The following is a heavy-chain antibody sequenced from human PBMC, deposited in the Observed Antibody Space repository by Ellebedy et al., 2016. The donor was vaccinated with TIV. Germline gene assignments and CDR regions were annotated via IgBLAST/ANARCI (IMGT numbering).Heavy chain of an antibody. CDR2: IYYSGST. J-gene: IGHJ6*02. Sequence: SETLSLXCTVSGGSISSGDYYWSWIRQPPGKGLEWIGYIYYSGSTYYNPSLKSRVTISVDTSKNQFSLKLSSVTAADTAVYYCARDGVRVVPAAISGATGGGRPSKGGMDVWGQGTTVTVSS. D-gene: IGHD2-2*02. CDR1: GGSISSGDYY. CDR3: ARDGVRVVPAAISGATGGGRPSKGGMDV. V-gene: IGHV4-30-4*01.